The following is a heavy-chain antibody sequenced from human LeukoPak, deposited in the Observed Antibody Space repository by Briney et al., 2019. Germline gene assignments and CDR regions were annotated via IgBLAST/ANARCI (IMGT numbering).Heavy chain of an antibody. D-gene: IGHD2-2*01. V-gene: IGHV4-4*09. Sequence: PPETLSLTCTVSGGSISTYYWSWIRRPPGKGLEWIAYIHASGPTNYNPSLKSRITISVDTSKNQFSLKLSSVTAADTAVYYCARDECSSTSCYLVADWFDPWGQGTLVTVSS. CDR2: IHASGPT. J-gene: IGHJ5*02. CDR3: ARDECSSTSCYLVADWFDP. CDR1: GGSISTYY.